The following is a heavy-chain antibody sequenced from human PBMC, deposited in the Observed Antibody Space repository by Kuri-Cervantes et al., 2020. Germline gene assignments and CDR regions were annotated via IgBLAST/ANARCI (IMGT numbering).Heavy chain of an antibody. CDR1: GGTFSSYA. CDR2: IIPIFGTA. Sequence: SVKVSCKASGGTFSSYAISWVRQAPGQGLEWMGGIIPIFGTANYAQKFQGRVTITADEPTSTVYMGLSSLRSEDTAVYYCATAGGGQLGRLDYWGQGTLVTVSS. CDR3: ATAGGGQLGRLDY. V-gene: IGHV1-69*13. J-gene: IGHJ4*02. D-gene: IGHD6-6*01.